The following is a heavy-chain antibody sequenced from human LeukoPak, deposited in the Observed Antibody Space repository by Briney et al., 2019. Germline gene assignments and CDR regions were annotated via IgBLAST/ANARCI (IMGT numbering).Heavy chain of an antibody. CDR2: ISSGSDAI. CDR1: GFIFRSYI. D-gene: IGHD6-6*01. CDR3: TRGIRSSSTFDY. J-gene: IGHJ4*02. V-gene: IGHV3-48*04. Sequence: GGSLRLSCAASGFIFRSYIMSWVRQAPGKGLECVSYISSGSDAIDYADSVKGRFTISRDDAKNSLFLQMNSLRAEDTAVYYCTRGIRSSSTFDYWGQGALVTVSS.